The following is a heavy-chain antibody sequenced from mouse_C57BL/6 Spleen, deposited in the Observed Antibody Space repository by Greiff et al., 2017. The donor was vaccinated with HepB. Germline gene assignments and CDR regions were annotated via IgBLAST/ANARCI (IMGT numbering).Heavy chain of an antibody. Sequence: EVQLQESGPELVKPGASVKMSCKASGYTFTDYNMHWVKQSHGKSLEWIGYINPNNGGTSYNQKFKGKATLTVNKSSSTAYMELRSLTSEDSAVYYCARGIYYYGSSYIYWGQGTTLTVSS. CDR2: INPNNGGT. J-gene: IGHJ2*01. V-gene: IGHV1-22*01. CDR1: GYTFTDYN. D-gene: IGHD1-1*01. CDR3: ARGIYYYGSSYIY.